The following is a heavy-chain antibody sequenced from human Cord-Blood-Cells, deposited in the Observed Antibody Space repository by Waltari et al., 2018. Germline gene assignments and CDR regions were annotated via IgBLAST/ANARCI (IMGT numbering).Heavy chain of an antibody. CDR3: ARDRGYGDYGY. V-gene: IGHV3-21*01. CDR1: GFTFSSYS. D-gene: IGHD4-17*01. Sequence: EVQLVESGGGLVKPGGSLRLSCAASGFTFSSYSMDWVRQAPGKGLEWVSSLVGWSSYLSYADSVKGRFTSSRDNAKNSLYLQMNSLRAEDTAVYYCARDRGYGDYGYWGQGTLVTVSS. CDR2: LVGWSSYL. J-gene: IGHJ4*02.